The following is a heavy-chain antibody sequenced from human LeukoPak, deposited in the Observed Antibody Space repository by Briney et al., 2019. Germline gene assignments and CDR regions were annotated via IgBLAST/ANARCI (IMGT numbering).Heavy chain of an antibody. CDR3: AREGTAAYYYDSSGYLDAFDI. Sequence: GGSLRLSCAASGFTFSSFEMNWVRQAPGKGLEWLSHISTSGSTKYYANSVKGRFTISRDNAKNSLYLQMNSLRAEDTAVYYCAREGTAAYYYDSSGYLDAFDIWGQGTMATVSS. J-gene: IGHJ3*02. V-gene: IGHV3-48*03. CDR2: ISTSGSTK. D-gene: IGHD3-22*01. CDR1: GFTFSSFE.